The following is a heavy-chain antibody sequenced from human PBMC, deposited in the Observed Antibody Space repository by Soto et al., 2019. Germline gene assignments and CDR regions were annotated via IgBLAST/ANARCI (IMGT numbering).Heavy chain of an antibody. V-gene: IGHV4-4*02. CDR1: GGFLGVNNW. CDR3: AKGNEALDV. J-gene: IGHJ6*02. Sequence: QVQLQGSGPRLGKPSGTLSLPCVVSGGFLGVNNWWSWVRQSPGRGLEWIGEIFHNERTSYNPSLRGQVTMSVDKSNNQFSLRLTSVTAADTAVYYCAKGNEALDVWGQGTTVIVS. D-gene: IGHD1-1*01. CDR2: IFHNERT.